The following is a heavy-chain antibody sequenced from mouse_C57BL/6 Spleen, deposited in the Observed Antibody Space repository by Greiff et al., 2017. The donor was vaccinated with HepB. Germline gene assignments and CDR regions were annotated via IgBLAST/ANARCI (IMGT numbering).Heavy chain of an antibody. CDR1: GFTFSSYG. J-gene: IGHJ4*01. CDR2: ISSGGSYT. D-gene: IGHD4-1*02. Sequence: EVQLVESGGDLVKPGGSLKLSCAASGFTFSSYGMSWVRQTPDKRLEWVATISSGGSYTYYPDSVKGRFTISRDNAKNTLYLQMSSLKSEDTAMYYCASLNWDYAMDYWGQGTSVTVSS. V-gene: IGHV5-6*01. CDR3: ASLNWDYAMDY.